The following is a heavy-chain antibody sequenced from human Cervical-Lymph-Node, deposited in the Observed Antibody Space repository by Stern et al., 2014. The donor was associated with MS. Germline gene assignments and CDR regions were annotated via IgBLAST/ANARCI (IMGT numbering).Heavy chain of an antibody. D-gene: IGHD2-21*02. CDR1: GYTFSTHW. V-gene: IGHV5-51*01. Sequence: EVQLVESGAEVKKPGESLKISCKGSGYTFSTHWIAWVRQMPGEGLECMGIIYPGDSDIRYNPSFQGQVTISADKSISTIYLQWSSLKALDTAMYYCAASVVTPDGYFDYWGQGTLVTVSS. J-gene: IGHJ4*02. CDR3: AASVVTPDGYFDY. CDR2: IYPGDSDI.